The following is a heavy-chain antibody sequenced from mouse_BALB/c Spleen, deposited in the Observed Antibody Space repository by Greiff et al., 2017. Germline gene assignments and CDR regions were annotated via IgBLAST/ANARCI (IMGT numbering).Heavy chain of an antibody. CDR2: IWAGGST. D-gene: IGHD1-1*01. CDR1: GFSLTSYG. V-gene: IGHV2-9*02. J-gene: IGHJ4*01. CDR3: ARDYYGSNYYAMDY. Sequence: VKLMESGPGLVAPSQSLSITCTVSGFSLTSYGVHWVRQPPGKGLEWLGVIWAGGSTNYNSALMSRLSISKDNSKSQVFLKMNSLQTDDTAMYYCARDYYGSNYYAMDYWGQGTSVTVSS.